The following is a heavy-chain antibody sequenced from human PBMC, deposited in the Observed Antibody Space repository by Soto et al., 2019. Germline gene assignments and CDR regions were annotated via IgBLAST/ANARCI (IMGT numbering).Heavy chain of an antibody. J-gene: IGHJ4*02. CDR2: MHYSGNT. V-gene: IGHV4-39*01. CDR1: GGSIISDHYY. Sequence: QPQLQESGPGLVKPSETLSLTCTVSGGSIISDHYYWAWIRQPPGKGLEWIGNMHYSGNTYQNPSLRTLVTVFVDTSKNQFSLHLRSVTASNTAMYFCARHARNKFDYWCQGTLVTVPS. D-gene: IGHD1-1*01. CDR3: ARHARNKFDY.